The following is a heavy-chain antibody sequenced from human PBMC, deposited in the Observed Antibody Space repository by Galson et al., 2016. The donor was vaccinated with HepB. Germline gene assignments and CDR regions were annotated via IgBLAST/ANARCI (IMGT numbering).Heavy chain of an antibody. D-gene: IGHD3-16*01. J-gene: IGHJ3*02. Sequence: SLRLSCAASGFTLSSAAMSWVRQAPGKGLVWVSRINSDGTDTIYADSVNGRFTISRDNTKNTLNLQMNSLRAEDTAIYYCARGGLNHGFDIWGQGTEATVSS. CDR2: INSDGTDT. V-gene: IGHV3-74*01. CDR1: GFTLSSAA. CDR3: ARGGLNHGFDI.